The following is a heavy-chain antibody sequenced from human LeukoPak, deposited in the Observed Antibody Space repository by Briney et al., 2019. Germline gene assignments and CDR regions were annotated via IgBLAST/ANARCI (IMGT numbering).Heavy chain of an antibody. CDR1: GFTFSSYG. J-gene: IGHJ3*02. CDR3: AKDARPFIVGARIDAFDI. V-gene: IGHV3-30*18. Sequence: PGGSLRLSCAASGFTFSSYGMHWVRQAPGKGLEWVAVISYDGSNKYYADSVKGRFTISRDNSKNTLYLQMNSLRAEDTAVYYCAKDARPFIVGARIDAFDIWGQGTMVTVSS. D-gene: IGHD1-26*01. CDR2: ISYDGSNK.